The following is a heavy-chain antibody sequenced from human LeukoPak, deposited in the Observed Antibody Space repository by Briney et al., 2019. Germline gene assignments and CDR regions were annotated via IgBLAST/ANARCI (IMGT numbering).Heavy chain of an antibody. CDR1: GFTFSSYS. Sequence: PGGSLRLSCAASGFTFSSYSMMWVRQAPGKGLEWVSYISSSSTTIHYADSVKGRFTISRDNSKNTLYLQMNSLRAEDTAVYYCEKSRGVAARNYYYYRDVWGKGTTVTIP. J-gene: IGHJ6*03. D-gene: IGHD2-15*01. CDR2: ISSSSTTI. CDR3: EKSRGVAARNYYYYRDV. V-gene: IGHV3-48*01.